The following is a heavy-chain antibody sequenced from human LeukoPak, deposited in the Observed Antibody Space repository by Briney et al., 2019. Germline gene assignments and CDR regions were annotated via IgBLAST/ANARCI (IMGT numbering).Heavy chain of an antibody. V-gene: IGHV3-74*03. Sequence: GGSLRLSCAASGFTFSSHWMHWVSQAPGKGLVWVSRIKTDGSRTTYADSVKGRFTISRDNAKSTLYLQMNSLRAEDTAVYYCAREDYNDSGWYFDLWGRGTLVAVSS. CDR3: AREDYNDSGWYFDL. CDR1: GFTFSSHW. D-gene: IGHD4-17*01. J-gene: IGHJ2*01. CDR2: IKTDGSRT.